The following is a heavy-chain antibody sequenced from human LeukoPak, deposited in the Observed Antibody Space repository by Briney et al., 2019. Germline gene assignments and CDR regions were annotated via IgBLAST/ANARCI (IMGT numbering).Heavy chain of an antibody. D-gene: IGHD6-19*01. V-gene: IGHV3-23*01. CDR1: GFTFSSYA. CDR3: AKPREEWLVGLYDAFDI. J-gene: IGHJ3*02. CDR2: ISGSDGST. Sequence: PGGSLRLSCAASGFTFSSYAMSWVRQAPGKGLEWVSVISGSDGSTYYADSVKGRFTISRDNSKNTLYLQMNSLRAEDTAVFYCAKPREEWLVGLYDAFDIWGQGTMVTVSS.